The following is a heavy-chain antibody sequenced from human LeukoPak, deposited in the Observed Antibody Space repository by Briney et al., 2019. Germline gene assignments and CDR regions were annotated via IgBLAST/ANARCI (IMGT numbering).Heavy chain of an antibody. V-gene: IGHV1-69*13. CDR2: IIPIFGTA. Sequence: SVKVSCKASGGTFSSYAISWARQAPGQGLEWMGGIIPIFGTANYAQKFQGRVTITANESTSTAYMELSSLRSEDTAVYYCASDAGTTRRLDYWGQGTLVTVSS. CDR1: GGTFSSYA. D-gene: IGHD1-7*01. J-gene: IGHJ4*02. CDR3: ASDAGTTRRLDY.